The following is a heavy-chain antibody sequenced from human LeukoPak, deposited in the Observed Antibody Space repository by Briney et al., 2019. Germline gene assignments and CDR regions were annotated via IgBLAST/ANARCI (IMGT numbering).Heavy chain of an antibody. J-gene: IGHJ4*02. Sequence: GGSLRLSCAASGFTFSSYTINWVRQAPGKGLEWVSSISSSSSYIYYADSMKGRFTISRDNSRTTLYLLMNSLRAEDTAVYYCAKDAAANVDYPYYFDYWGQGALVTVSS. CDR1: GFTFSSYT. CDR3: AKDAAANVDYPYYFDY. D-gene: IGHD4-11*01. CDR2: ISSSSSYI. V-gene: IGHV3-21*04.